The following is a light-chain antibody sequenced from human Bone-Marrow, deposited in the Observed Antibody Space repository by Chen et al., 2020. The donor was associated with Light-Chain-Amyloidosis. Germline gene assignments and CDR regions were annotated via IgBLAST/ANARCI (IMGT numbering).Light chain of an antibody. J-gene: IGLJ2*01. Sequence: SYELTQPPSVSVSPGQTARITCSGDDLPTKYAYWYQQKPGQAPVLVIRRDTERPSGISERFSGSSSGTTATLNISGVQAEDEADYHCQSADSSGTYEVIFGGGTKLTVL. CDR1: DLPTKY. CDR3: QSADSSGTYEVI. CDR2: RDT. V-gene: IGLV3-25*03.